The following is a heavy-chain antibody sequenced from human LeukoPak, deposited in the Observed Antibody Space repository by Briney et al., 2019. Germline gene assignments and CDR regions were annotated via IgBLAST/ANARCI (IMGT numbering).Heavy chain of an antibody. J-gene: IGHJ5*02. V-gene: IGHV5-51*01. CDR1: GYSFTNYW. CDR3: ARQSITIFGVPRGWFDP. D-gene: IGHD3-3*01. CDR2: IYPDDSNT. Sequence: GESLKISCKGSGYSFTNYWIGWVRQMPGKGLEWMGIIYPDDSNTKYSPSFQGLVTISADKSISTAYLQWSSLKASDTAMYYCARQSITIFGVPRGWFDPWGQGTLVTVSS.